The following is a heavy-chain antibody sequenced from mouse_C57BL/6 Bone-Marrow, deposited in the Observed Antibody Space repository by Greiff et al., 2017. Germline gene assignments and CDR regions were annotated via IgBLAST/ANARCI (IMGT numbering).Heavy chain of an antibody. J-gene: IGHJ3*01. CDR1: GYTFTGSW. V-gene: IGHV1-9*01. CDR2: ILPGSGST. CDR3: GGGAY. Sequence: VQLQQSGAELMKPGASVTLSCQATGYTFTGSWLEWVKQRPGHGLEWIGEILPGSGSTNYNETFKGKATFTADTSSNAAYVPRSRLTTEASAIYYCGGGAYWGRGTLVSVSA.